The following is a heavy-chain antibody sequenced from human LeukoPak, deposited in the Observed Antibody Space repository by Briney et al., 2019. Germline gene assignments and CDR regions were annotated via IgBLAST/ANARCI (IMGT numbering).Heavy chain of an antibody. CDR2: ISYDGSNK. D-gene: IGHD5-18*01. CDR1: GFTFSSYA. V-gene: IGHV3-30-3*01. CDR3: AKEGPLWSYYFDY. J-gene: IGHJ4*02. Sequence: GSLRLSCAASGFTFSSYAMHWVRQAPGKGLEWVAVISYDGSNKYYADSVKGRFTISRDNSKNTLYLQMNSLRAEDTAVYYCAKEGPLWSYYFDYWGQGTLVTVSS.